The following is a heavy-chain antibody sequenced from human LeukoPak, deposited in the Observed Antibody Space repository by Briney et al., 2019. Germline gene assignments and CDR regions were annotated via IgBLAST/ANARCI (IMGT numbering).Heavy chain of an antibody. CDR1: GDSVSRSDSY. CDR2: IYYSGRT. V-gene: IGHV4-39*01. D-gene: IGHD3-22*01. CDR3: ARRRYYDGSGYLE. Sequence: SDTLSLTCSVTGDSVSRSDSYWDWIRQPPGKGLQWIGTIYYSGRTYYSPSLKSRVTMSVDTSNNQFSLNLRSVTAADTAVYYCARRRYYDGSGYLEWGQGTLLSVSS. J-gene: IGHJ1*01.